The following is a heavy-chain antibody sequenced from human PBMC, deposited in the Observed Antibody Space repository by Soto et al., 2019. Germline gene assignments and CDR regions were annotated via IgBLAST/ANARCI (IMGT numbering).Heavy chain of an antibody. CDR2: IRYDGSNK. CDR1: GFTFSSYG. D-gene: IGHD2-2*01. V-gene: IGHV3-33*01. CDR3: ARSYEDIVVVPAVNSRDYYYYYMDV. J-gene: IGHJ6*03. Sequence: PGGSLRLSCAASGFTFSSYGMHWVRQAPGKGLEWVAVIRYDGSNKYYADSVKGRFTISRDNSKNTLYLQMNSLRAEDTAVYYCARSYEDIVVVPAVNSRDYYYYYMDVWGKGTTVTVSS.